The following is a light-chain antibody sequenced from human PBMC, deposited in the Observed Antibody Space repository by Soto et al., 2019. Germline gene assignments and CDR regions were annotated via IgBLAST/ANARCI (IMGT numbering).Light chain of an antibody. CDR1: QSISSW. J-gene: IGKJ2*01. CDR2: KAS. Sequence: DIQMTQSPSTLSASVGDRVTITCRASQSISSWLAWYQQKPGKAPKLLIYKASSLEGGIPSRFSGSGSETDFTLTISSLQTEDFATDDCQQYNSDQYTFGQGTQLESK. CDR3: QQYNSDQYT. V-gene: IGKV1-5*03.